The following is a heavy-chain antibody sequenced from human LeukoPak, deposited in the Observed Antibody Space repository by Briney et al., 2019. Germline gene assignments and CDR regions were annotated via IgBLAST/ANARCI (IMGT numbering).Heavy chain of an antibody. CDR3: ARSHTAMANYYYYGMDV. Sequence: SETLSLTCSVSGGSISSYYWSWIRQPPGKGLEWIGYIYDSGSTNYNPSLKSRVTISVDTSKNQFSLKLSSVTAADTAVYYCARSHTAMANYYYYGMDVWGQGTTVTVSS. V-gene: IGHV4-59*01. CDR1: GGSISSYY. J-gene: IGHJ6*02. D-gene: IGHD5-18*01. CDR2: IYDSGST.